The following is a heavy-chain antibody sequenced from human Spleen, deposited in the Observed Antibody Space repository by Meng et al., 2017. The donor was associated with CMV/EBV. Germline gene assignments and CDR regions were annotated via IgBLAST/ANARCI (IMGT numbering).Heavy chain of an antibody. CDR2: VYNSGSA. D-gene: IGHD2-2*01. J-gene: IGHJ5*02. V-gene: IGHV4-34*01. CDR3: ARVDQLNWFDP. CDR1: VGSFNGYY. Sequence: SETLSLTCAVYVGSFNGYYWSWIRQPPGKGLEWVGTVYNSGSAYYKSSLKSRVTISLDTSKNQLFLKVTSVTVADTATYYCARVDQLNWFDPWGQGILVTVSS.